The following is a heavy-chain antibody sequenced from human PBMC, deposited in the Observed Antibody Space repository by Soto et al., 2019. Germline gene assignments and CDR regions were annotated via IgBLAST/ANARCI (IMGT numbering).Heavy chain of an antibody. CDR3: VRDGTKTLRDWFDP. V-gene: IGHV4-4*07. Sequence: SETLSLTCTVSGASISGFYWSWIRKSAGKGLEWTGRIYATGTTDYNPSLKSRVMMSVDTSKKQFSLKLRSVTAADTAVYYCVRDGTKTLRDWFDPWGQGISVTVSS. CDR1: GASISGFY. D-gene: IGHD1-1*01. CDR2: IYATGTT. J-gene: IGHJ5*02.